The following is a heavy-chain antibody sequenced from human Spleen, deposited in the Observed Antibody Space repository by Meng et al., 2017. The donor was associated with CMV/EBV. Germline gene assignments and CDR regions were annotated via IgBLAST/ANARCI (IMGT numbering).Heavy chain of an antibody. D-gene: IGHD5-18*01. V-gene: IGHV3-7*01. CDR1: GFTFSTYW. J-gene: IGHJ4*02. CDR2: IKEDGGEK. Sequence: GGSLKISCAASGFTFSTYWMTWVRQAPGKGLEWVANIKEDGGEKYYVDSVKGRFTISRDNAKSSLYLQMNSLRAEDTAVYYCARAGYSYGYVLHFDYWGQGTLVTVSS. CDR3: ARAGYSYGYVLHFDY.